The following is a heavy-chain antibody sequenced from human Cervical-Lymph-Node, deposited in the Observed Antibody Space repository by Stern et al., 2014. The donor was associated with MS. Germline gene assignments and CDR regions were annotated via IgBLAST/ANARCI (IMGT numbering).Heavy chain of an antibody. Sequence: QVQLQESGPGLVKPSQTLSLTCTLSGDSFSSGDYYWSWIRQPPGKGLEWIGYIYYSGTTYYNPSLKTRLTISVDTSKNQFSLKLSSVTAADTAVYFCARAVGFEQFKIDYWGQGTLVTVSS. V-gene: IGHV4-30-4*01. J-gene: IGHJ4*02. CDR3: ARAVGFEQFKIDY. D-gene: IGHD6-19*01. CDR1: GDSFSSGDYY. CDR2: IYYSGTT.